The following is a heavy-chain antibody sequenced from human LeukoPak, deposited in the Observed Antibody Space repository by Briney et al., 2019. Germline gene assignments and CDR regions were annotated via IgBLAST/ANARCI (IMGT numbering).Heavy chain of an antibody. D-gene: IGHD4-11*01. J-gene: IGHJ6*03. CDR1: GFTFSSYW. V-gene: IGHV3-7*01. Sequence: GGSLRLSCAASGFTFSSYWMSWVRQAPGKGLEWVANIKQDGSEKYYVDSVKGRFTISRDNAKNSLYLQMNSLRAEDTAVYYCARVLQYPYYYMDVWSKGTTVTVSS. CDR3: ARVLQYPYYYMDV. CDR2: IKQDGSEK.